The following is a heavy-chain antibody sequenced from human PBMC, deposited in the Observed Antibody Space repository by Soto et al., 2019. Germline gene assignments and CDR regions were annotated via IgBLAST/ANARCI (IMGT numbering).Heavy chain of an antibody. V-gene: IGHV3-49*04. CDR1: GFTSDDFA. D-gene: IGHD4-17*01. J-gene: IGHJ6*02. CDR2: VRSKTYDGAA. CDR3: TTVSVTHYYYYYYGMDV. Sequence: SLRLSCTFSGFTSDDFALTWVRQAPGKGLEWLGLVRSKTYDGAAEYAASVKGRFTISRDDSKNTLYLQMNSLKTEDTAVYYCTTVSVTHYYYYYYGMDVWGQGTTVTVSS.